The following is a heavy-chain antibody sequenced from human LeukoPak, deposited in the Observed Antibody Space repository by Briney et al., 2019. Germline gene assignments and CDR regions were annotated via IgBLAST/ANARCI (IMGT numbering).Heavy chain of an antibody. J-gene: IGHJ3*02. Sequence: SETLSLTCTVSGVSISSYYWSWIRQPAGKGLEWIGRIYTSGSTNYNPSLKSRVTMSVDTSKNQFSLKLSSVTAADTAVYYCARDPYCSGGSCYDDAFDIWGQGTMVTVSS. CDR3: ARDPYCSGGSCYDDAFDI. D-gene: IGHD2-15*01. V-gene: IGHV4-4*07. CDR2: IYTSGST. CDR1: GVSISSYY.